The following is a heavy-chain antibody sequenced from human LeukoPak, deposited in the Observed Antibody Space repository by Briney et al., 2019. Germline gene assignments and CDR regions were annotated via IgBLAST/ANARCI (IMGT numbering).Heavy chain of an antibody. CDR3: ARAHRIVGAWYYFDY. CDR2: IYYSGST. V-gene: IGHV4-39*07. Sequence: SETLSLTCTVSGGSISSSSYYWGWIRQPPGKGLEWIGSIYYSGSTYYNPSLKSRVTISVDTSKNQFSLKLSSVTAADTAVYYCARAHRIVGAWYYFDYWGQGTLVTVSS. CDR1: GGSISSSSYY. J-gene: IGHJ4*02. D-gene: IGHD1-26*01.